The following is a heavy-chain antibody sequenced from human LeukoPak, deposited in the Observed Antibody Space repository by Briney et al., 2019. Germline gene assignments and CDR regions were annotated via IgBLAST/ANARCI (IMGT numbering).Heavy chain of an antibody. J-gene: IGHJ5*02. D-gene: IGHD5-18*01. Sequence: SQTLSLTCTVSGGSISSGDYYWSRIRQPPGKGLEWIGYIYYSGSTYYNPSLKSRVTISVDTSKNQFSLKLSSVTAADTAVYYCARVVDTGNQEFDPWGQGTLVTVSS. V-gene: IGHV4-30-4*01. CDR3: ARVVDTGNQEFDP. CDR1: GGSISSGDYY. CDR2: IYYSGST.